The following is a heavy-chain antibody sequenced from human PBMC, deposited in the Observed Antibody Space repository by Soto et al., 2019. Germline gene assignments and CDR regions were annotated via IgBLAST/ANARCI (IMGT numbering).Heavy chain of an antibody. CDR2: IYHSGST. V-gene: IGHV4-30-2*01. J-gene: IGHJ4*02. CDR1: GGSISSGGYS. Sequence: QLQLQESGSGLVKPSQTLSLTCAVSGGSISSGGYSWSWIRQPPGKGLEWIGYIYHSGSTYYHPSLKRRVTRSVDRSKNQFSLKLISVTAADTAVYYCARGMTTVTTIDYWGQGTLVTVSS. D-gene: IGHD4-4*01. CDR3: ARGMTTVTTIDY.